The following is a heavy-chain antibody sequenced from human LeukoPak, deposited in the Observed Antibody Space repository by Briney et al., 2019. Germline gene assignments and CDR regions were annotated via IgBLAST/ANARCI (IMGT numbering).Heavy chain of an antibody. D-gene: IGHD4-17*01. CDR3: AREVGDYSSRNFDY. V-gene: IGHV4-31*03. Sequence: SETLSLTCTVSGGSISSGGYYWSWIRQHPGKGLEWIGYIYYSGSTYYNPSLKSRVTISVDTSKNQFSLKLSSVTAADPAVYCCAREVGDYSSRNFDYWGQGTLVTVSS. J-gene: IGHJ4*02. CDR1: GGSISSGGYY. CDR2: IYYSGST.